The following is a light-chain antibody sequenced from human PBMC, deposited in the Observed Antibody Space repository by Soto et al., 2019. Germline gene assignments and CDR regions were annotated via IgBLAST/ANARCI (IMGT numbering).Light chain of an antibody. CDR3: VSYTSSTNYV. CDR1: SSDVGGSNF. J-gene: IGLJ1*01. Sequence: QSVLTQPASVSDSPGQSITISCTGTSSDVGGSNFVSWCQQHPGKPPKLIIYDVANRPSGVSNRFSGSKSGSTASLIISRLQTEDEADYYCVSYTSSTNYVFGTGTKVTVL. V-gene: IGLV2-14*03. CDR2: DVA.